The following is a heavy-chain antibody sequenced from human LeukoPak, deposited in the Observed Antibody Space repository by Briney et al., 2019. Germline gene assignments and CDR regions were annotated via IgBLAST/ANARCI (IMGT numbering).Heavy chain of an antibody. J-gene: IGHJ3*02. Sequence: SETLSLTCAVSGGSISSSNWWSWVRQPPGKGLEWIGEIYHSGSTNYNPSLKSRVTISVDKSKNQFSLKLSSVTAADTAVYYCARDQAPIDTGEGAFDIWGQGTMVTVSS. CDR1: GGSISSSNW. D-gene: IGHD1-26*01. CDR3: ARDQAPIDTGEGAFDI. V-gene: IGHV4-4*02. CDR2: IYHSGST.